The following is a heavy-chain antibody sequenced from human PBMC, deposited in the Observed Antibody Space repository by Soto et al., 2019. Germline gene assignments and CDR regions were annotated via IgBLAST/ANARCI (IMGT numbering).Heavy chain of an antibody. CDR1: GGSISSGDYY. V-gene: IGHV4-30-4*01. D-gene: IGHD4-17*01. CDR2: IYYSGST. J-gene: IGHJ2*01. Sequence: QVQLQESGPGLVKPSQTLSLTCTVSGGSISSGDYYWSWIRQPPGKGLEWIGYIYYSGSTYYNPSLKSRVTISVDTSKNQFSLKLSSVTAADTAVYYCAREVTTVTTGYWYFDLWGRGTLVTVSS. CDR3: AREVTTVTTGYWYFDL.